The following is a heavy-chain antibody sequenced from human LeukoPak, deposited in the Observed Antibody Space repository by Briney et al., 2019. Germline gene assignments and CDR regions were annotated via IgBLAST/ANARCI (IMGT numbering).Heavy chain of an antibody. CDR2: IYYSGNT. D-gene: IGHD2-15*01. CDR3: AGQLRPGFFDY. J-gene: IGHJ4*02. Sequence: PSETLSLTCTVSGGSISSSSYYWGWIRQPPGKGLEWIGSIYYSGNTYYNPSLKSRVIISVDTSKNQFSLKLSSVTAADTAVYYCAGQLRPGFFDYWGQGTLVTVSS. CDR1: GGSISSSSYY. V-gene: IGHV4-39*01.